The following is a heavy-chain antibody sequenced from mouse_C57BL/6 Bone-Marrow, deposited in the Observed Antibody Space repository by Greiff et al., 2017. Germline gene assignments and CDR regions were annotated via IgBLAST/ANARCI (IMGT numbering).Heavy chain of an antibody. V-gene: IGHV1-54*01. CDR2: INPGSGGT. D-gene: IGHD1-1*01. Sequence: QVQLQQSGAELVRPGTSVKVSCKASGYAFTNYLIEWVKQRPGQGLEWIGVINPGSGGTNYNEKFKGKAKLTSDKSSSTAYMRLSSLTSEDSAVYFCAREIYYYGSSFLYWGQGTLVTVSA. CDR3: AREIYYYGSSFLY. J-gene: IGHJ3*01. CDR1: GYAFTNYL.